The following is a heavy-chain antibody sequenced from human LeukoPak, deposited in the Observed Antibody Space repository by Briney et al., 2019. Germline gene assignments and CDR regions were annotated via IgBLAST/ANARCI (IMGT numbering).Heavy chain of an antibody. J-gene: IGHJ6*03. V-gene: IGHV3-49*03. CDR1: GFTFGDYA. D-gene: IGHD6-13*01. CDR2: IRSKAYGGTT. Sequence: PGGSLRLSCTASGFTFGDYAMSWFRQAPGKGLEWVGFIRSKAYGGTTEYAASVKGRFTISRDDSKSIAYLQMNRLKTEDTAVYYCTRTRYSSSWYRWVYYYYMDVWGKGTTVTVSS. CDR3: TRTRYSSSWYRWVYYYYMDV.